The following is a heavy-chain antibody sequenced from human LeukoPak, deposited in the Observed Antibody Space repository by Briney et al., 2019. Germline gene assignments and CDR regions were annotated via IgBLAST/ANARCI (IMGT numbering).Heavy chain of an antibody. CDR3: AKDRRDFYEGTDYFDY. D-gene: IGHD5/OR15-5a*01. V-gene: IGHV3-23*01. CDR2: ISGSGGST. J-gene: IGHJ4*02. Sequence: PGGSLRLSCAASGFTFSSYAMSWVRQAPGKGLEWVSVISGSGGSTYYADSVKGRFTISRDNSKNTLYLQMNSLRAEDTAVYYCAKDRRDFYEGTDYFDYWGQGTLVTVSS. CDR1: GFTFSSYA.